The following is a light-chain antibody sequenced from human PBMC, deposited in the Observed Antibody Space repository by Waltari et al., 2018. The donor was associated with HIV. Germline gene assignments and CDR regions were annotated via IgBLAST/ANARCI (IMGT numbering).Light chain of an antibody. CDR2: RDN. CDR3: ATWDGSLSGGV. J-gene: IGLJ2*01. Sequence: QSVLTQSPSASGTPGQRVTISCSGSSSNIGRYAVNWYQHLPGTAPKLLIYRDNQRPSGVPDRFSGSKSGTSASLAISGLQSEDEAEYYCATWDGSLSGGVFGGGTKLTVL. CDR1: SSNIGRYA. V-gene: IGLV1-44*01.